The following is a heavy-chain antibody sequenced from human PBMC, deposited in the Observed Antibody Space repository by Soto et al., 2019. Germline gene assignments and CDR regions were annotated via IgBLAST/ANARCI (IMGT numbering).Heavy chain of an antibody. V-gene: IGHV4-31*03. J-gene: IGHJ6*02. CDR1: GGSISSGGYY. Sequence: QVQLQESGPGLVKPSQTLSLTCTVSGGSISSGGYYWSWIRQHPGKGLEWIGYIYYIGSTYYNPSLKSRVTISVDTAKNQFSLKLSYVTAADTAVYYCARHNYDSSGTAVDVWGQGTTVTVSS. D-gene: IGHD3-22*01. CDR2: IYYIGST. CDR3: ARHNYDSSGTAVDV.